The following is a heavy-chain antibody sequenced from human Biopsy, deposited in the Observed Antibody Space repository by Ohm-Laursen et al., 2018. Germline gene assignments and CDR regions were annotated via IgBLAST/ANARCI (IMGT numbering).Heavy chain of an antibody. V-gene: IGHV4-59*07. CDR2: VYASETT. CDR1: GGSLNSYY. D-gene: IGHD2-2*01. CDR3: ARGLVGTGTSSPSWGSYDTYYYYYGMDV. J-gene: IGHJ6*02. Sequence: SDTLSLTCTVSGGSLNSYYWSWIRQPPGKGLEWIGYVYASETTNYNPSLESRVTISVDMSKNQFSLKLNSMTAADTAVYFCARGLVGTGTSSPSWGSYDTYYYYYGMDVWGQGTTVTVSS.